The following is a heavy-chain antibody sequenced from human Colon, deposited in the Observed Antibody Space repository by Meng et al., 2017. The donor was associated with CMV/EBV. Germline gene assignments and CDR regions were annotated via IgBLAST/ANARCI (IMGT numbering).Heavy chain of an antibody. CDR2: IRFDGTSQ. CDR1: GFTFDRCA. Sequence: GGSLRLSCAASGFTFDRCAMHWVRQAPGKGLEWATFIRFDGTSQEYADSVRGRFTISRDNSKNTLYLQMNSLRVGDTAVYYCAKGGWTSDYYFDYWGQGMLVTVSS. J-gene: IGHJ4*02. CDR3: AKGGWTSDYYFDY. V-gene: IGHV3-30*02. D-gene: IGHD3-10*01.